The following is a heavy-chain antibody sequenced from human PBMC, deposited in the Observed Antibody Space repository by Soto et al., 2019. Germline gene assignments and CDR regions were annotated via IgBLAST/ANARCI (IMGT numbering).Heavy chain of an antibody. CDR2: ISGSGGST. V-gene: IGHV3-23*01. Sequence: GGSLRLSCAASGSTFSSYAMSWFRQAPGKGLEWVSAISGSGGSTYYADSVKGRFTISRDNSKNTLYLQMNSLRAEDTAVYYCAKGRPPPGQYYYYGMDVWGQGTTVTVSS. CDR1: GSTFSSYA. CDR3: AKGRPPPGQYYYYGMDV. D-gene: IGHD6-6*01. J-gene: IGHJ6*02.